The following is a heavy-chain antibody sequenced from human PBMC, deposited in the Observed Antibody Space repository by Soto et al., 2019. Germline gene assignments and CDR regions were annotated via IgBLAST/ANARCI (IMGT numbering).Heavy chain of an antibody. CDR1: GFSFSGSW. CDR3: AREIAGSFFD. J-gene: IGHJ4*02. Sequence: GWSLRLSCAASGFSFSGSWMSWVRQAPGKGLAWVANIRQEGTERHYVDSVKGRFTISRDNAQNSLYLQMNSLTVDDTAVYYCAREIAGSFFDWGPGTLVTVSS. V-gene: IGHV3-7*03. CDR2: IRQEGTER. D-gene: IGHD1-26*01.